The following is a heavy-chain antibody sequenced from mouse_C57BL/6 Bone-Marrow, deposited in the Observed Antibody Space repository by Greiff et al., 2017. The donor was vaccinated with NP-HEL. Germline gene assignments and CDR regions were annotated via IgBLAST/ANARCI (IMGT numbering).Heavy chain of an antibody. CDR1: GFTFRDYG. J-gene: IGHJ3*01. V-gene: IGHV5-17*01. Sequence: DVMLVGSGGGLVKPGGALKLSCAASGFTFRDYGMHWVRQAPEKGLEWVAYISSGSSTIYYADTVKGRFTISRDNAKNTLFLQMTSLRSEDTAMYYCARNPFAYWGQGTLVTVSA. CDR2: ISSGSSTI. CDR3: ARNPFAY.